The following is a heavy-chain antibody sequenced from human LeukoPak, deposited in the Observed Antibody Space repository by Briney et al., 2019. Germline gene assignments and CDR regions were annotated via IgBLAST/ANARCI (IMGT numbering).Heavy chain of an antibody. CDR2: INPSGGST. D-gene: IGHD3-22*01. CDR1: GYTFTSYY. J-gene: IGHJ4*02. V-gene: IGHV1-46*01. CDR3: ARFGQSRYYDSSGTDY. Sequence: ASVKVSCKASGYTFTSYYMHWVRQAPGQGLEWMGIINPSGGSTSYAQKFQGRVTMIRVKSSSTVYMELRSLRSEATAVDYCARFGQSRYYDSSGTDYWGQGTLVTVSS.